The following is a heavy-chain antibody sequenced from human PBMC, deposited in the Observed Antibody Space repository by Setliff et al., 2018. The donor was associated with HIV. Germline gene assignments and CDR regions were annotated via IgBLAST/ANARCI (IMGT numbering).Heavy chain of an antibody. D-gene: IGHD3-3*01. CDR1: GYTFTSYY. Sequence: GASVKVSCKASGYTFTSYYMNWVRQAPGQGLERMGIINPSGGSSTYAQKFQGRVAMTRDTSTSTVYMELSSLRSEDTAVYYCARDRVRITIFGANDASDIWGQGTMVTVSS. CDR2: INPSGGSS. V-gene: IGHV1-46*01. J-gene: IGHJ3*02. CDR3: ARDRVRITIFGANDASDI.